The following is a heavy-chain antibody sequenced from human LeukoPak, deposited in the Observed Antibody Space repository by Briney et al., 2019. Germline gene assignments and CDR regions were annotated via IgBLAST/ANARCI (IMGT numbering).Heavy chain of an antibody. Sequence: GRSLRLSCAASGFTFSSYAMHWVRQAPGKGLEWVAVISYDGSNKYYADSVKGRFTISRDNSKNTLYLQMNSLRAEDTAVYYCAREAQRYYFDYWGQGTLVTVSS. D-gene: IGHD6-25*01. CDR2: ISYDGSNK. CDR3: AREAQRYYFDY. J-gene: IGHJ4*02. V-gene: IGHV3-30-3*01. CDR1: GFTFSSYA.